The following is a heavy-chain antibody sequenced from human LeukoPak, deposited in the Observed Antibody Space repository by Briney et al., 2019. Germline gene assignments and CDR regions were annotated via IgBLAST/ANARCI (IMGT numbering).Heavy chain of an antibody. CDR3: ARRNSSGYYLFFDY. D-gene: IGHD3-22*01. CDR2: IYYSGST. J-gene: IGHJ4*02. V-gene: IGHV4-39*01. Sequence: SETLPLTCTVSGGSISSSSYYWGWIRQPPGKGLEWIGSIYYSGSTYYNPSLKSRVTISVDTSKNQFSLKLSSVTAADTAVYYCARRNSSGYYLFFDYWGQGTLVTVSS. CDR1: GGSISSSSYY.